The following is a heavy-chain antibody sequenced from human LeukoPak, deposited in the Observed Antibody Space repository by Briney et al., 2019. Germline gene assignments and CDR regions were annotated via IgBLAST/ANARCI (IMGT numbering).Heavy chain of an antibody. Sequence: PSETLSLTCTVSGYSISSGYYWGWIRQPPGKGLEWIGSIYHSGSTYYNPSLKSRVTISVDTSKNQFSLKLSSVTAADTAVYYCADIVVVPAAMWENYYYYMDVWGKGTTVTISS. D-gene: IGHD2-2*01. CDR1: GYSISSGYY. CDR2: IYHSGST. CDR3: ADIVVVPAAMWENYYYYMDV. V-gene: IGHV4-38-2*02. J-gene: IGHJ6*03.